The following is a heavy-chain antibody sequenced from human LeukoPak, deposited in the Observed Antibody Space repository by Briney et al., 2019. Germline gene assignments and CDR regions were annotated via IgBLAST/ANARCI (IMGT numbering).Heavy chain of an antibody. CDR2: IQYDGSNE. CDR1: RFTFSSYG. CDR3: AKDRCSNGVGCYYYYMDV. Sequence: GGSLRLSCAASRFTFSSYGMHWVRQAPGEGLEWVAYIQYDGSNEQYADSVKGRFSISRDSSKNILYLQMNSLRAEDTAVYYCAKDRCSNGVGCYYYYMDVWGKGTTVTISS. D-gene: IGHD2-8*01. V-gene: IGHV3-30*02. J-gene: IGHJ6*03.